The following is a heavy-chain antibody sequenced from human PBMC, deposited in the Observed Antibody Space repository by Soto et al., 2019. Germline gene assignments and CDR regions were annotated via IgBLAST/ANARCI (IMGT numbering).Heavy chain of an antibody. J-gene: IGHJ2*01. V-gene: IGHV1-8*01. Sequence: ASVKVSCKASGYTFTSYDINWVRQATGQGLEWMGWMNPNSGNTGYAQKFQGRVTMTRNTSISTAYMGLSSLRSEDTAVYYCARGKYYDSSGSDWYFDPWGRGTLVTVSS. CDR2: MNPNSGNT. D-gene: IGHD3-22*01. CDR3: ARGKYYDSSGSDWYFDP. CDR1: GYTFTSYD.